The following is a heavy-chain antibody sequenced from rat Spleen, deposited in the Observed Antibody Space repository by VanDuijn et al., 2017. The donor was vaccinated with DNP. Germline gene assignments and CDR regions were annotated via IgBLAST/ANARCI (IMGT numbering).Heavy chain of an antibody. J-gene: IGHJ2*01. CDR2: TNYAGGST. Sequence: EVHLVESGGGLVQPGRSLKLSCAASGFTFSDYYMAWVRQTPTKGLEWVAYTNYAGGSTYNGDSVKGRFTISRDNAKSTLYLQINSLRSEDMATYICARHVLPLRVWDYWGQGVMVTVSS. CDR3: ARHVLPLRVWDY. V-gene: IGHV5-22*01. CDR1: GFTFSDYY. D-gene: IGHD1-4*01.